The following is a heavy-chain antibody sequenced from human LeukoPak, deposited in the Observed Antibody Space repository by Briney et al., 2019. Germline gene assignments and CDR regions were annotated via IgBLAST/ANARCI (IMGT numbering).Heavy chain of an antibody. D-gene: IGHD2-21*02. CDR2: INAHNGDT. CDR3: ARGSTSDWPLEY. V-gene: IGHV1-3*01. Sequence: ASVKVSCKASGYTFNTYFMHWVRQAPGQRLEWMGWINAHNGDTKYSQKFQGRVAITRDTSATIVYMELSTLRFGDTAVYYCARGSTSDWPLEYWGRGILVTVSS. CDR1: GYTFNTYF. J-gene: IGHJ4*02.